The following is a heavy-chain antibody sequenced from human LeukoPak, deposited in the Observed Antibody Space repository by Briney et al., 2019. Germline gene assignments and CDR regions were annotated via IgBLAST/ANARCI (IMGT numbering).Heavy chain of an antibody. V-gene: IGHV1-46*01. J-gene: IGHJ4*02. CDR3: ARAVYGSGSYSAFDY. CDR1: GYTFTSYY. D-gene: IGHD3-10*01. CDR2: INPSGGST. Sequence: ASVKVSCKGAGYTFTSYYMHWVRQAPGQGLEWMGIINPSGGSTSYAQKFQGRVTMTRDTSTSTVYMELSSPRSEDTAVYYCARAVYGSGSYSAFDYWGQGTLVTVSS.